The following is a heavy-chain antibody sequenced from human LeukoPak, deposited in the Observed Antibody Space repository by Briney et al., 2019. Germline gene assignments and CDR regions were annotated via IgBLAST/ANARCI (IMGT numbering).Heavy chain of an antibody. D-gene: IGHD3-10*01. CDR1: GGSISSGGYS. CDR2: IFHSGST. V-gene: IGHV4-30-2*01. J-gene: IGHJ4*02. CDR3: ARRGPYGSGSPLDY. Sequence: SQTLSLTCAVSGGSISSGGYSWSWIRQPPGKGLEWIGYIFHSGSTYYNPSLESRVTISVDRSKNQFSLKLSSVTAADTAVYYCARRGPYGSGSPLDYWGQGTLVTVSS.